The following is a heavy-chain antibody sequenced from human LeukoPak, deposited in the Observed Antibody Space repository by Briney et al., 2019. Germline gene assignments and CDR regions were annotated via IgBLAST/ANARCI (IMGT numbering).Heavy chain of an antibody. CDR2: IYSGGST. CDR1: GFTFSSYG. D-gene: IGHD3-10*01. Sequence: GGSLRLSCAASGFTFSSYGMHWVRQAPGKGLEWVSVIYSGGSTYYADSVKGRFTISRDNSKNTLYLQMNSLRAEDTAVYYCARGHYGSGSYLHYWGQGTLVTVSS. V-gene: IGHV3-NL1*01. J-gene: IGHJ4*02. CDR3: ARGHYGSGSYLHY.